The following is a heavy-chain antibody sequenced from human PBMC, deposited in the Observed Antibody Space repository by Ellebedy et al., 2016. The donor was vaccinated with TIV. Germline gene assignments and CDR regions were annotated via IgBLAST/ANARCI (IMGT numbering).Heavy chain of an antibody. J-gene: IGHJ4*02. V-gene: IGHV1-18*01. Sequence: AASVKVSCKASGYTFTRYGITWVRQAPGQGLEWMGWISAYNGNTNYAQNLKGRVTMTTDTSTNTAYMELRSLISEDTAVYYCAREEGGEGSMIVVVHFDYWGQGTLVTVSS. CDR3: AREEGGEGSMIVVVHFDY. CDR2: ISAYNGNT. D-gene: IGHD3-22*01. CDR1: GYTFTRYG.